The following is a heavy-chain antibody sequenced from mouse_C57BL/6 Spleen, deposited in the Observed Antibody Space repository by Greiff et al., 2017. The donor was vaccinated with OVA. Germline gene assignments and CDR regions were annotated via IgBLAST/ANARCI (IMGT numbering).Heavy chain of an antibody. CDR2: ISPRSGNT. J-gene: IGHJ4*01. CDR3: ARASSSYYAMDY. CDR1: GYTFTSYG. V-gene: IGHV1-81*01. Sequence: QVQLQQSGAELARPGASVKLSCKASGYTFTSYGISWVKQRTGQGLAWIGEISPRSGNTYYNEKFKGKATLTADKSSSTAYMELRSLTSEDSAVDFFARASSSYYAMDYWGQGTSVTVSS. D-gene: IGHD1-1*01.